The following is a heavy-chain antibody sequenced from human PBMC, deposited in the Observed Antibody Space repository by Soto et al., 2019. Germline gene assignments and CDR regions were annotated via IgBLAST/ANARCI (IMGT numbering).Heavy chain of an antibody. Sequence: PSETLSLTCAVYGGSFSGYYWSWIRQPPGKGLEWIGYIYYSGSTYYNPSLKSRVTISVDTSKNQFSLKLSSVTAADTAVYYCARDRIVVVPAATFFDYWGQGTLVTVSS. CDR1: GGSFSGYY. J-gene: IGHJ4*02. CDR3: ARDRIVVVPAATFFDY. CDR2: IYYSGST. V-gene: IGHV4-30-4*08. D-gene: IGHD2-2*01.